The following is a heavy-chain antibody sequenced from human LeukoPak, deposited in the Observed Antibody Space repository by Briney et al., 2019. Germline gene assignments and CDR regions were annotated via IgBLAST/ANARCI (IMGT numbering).Heavy chain of an antibody. CDR2: ISDNSGNT. V-gene: IGHV3-23*01. Sequence: GGSLRLSCAAFGFTFSSFAMSWVRQAPGQGLEWVSAISDNSGNTYYADSVKGRFTISRDNSENTLYLQMNSLRAEDTALYYCSNGRTSSGTLQHDYWGQGTLVTVSS. J-gene: IGHJ4*02. CDR3: SNGRTSSGTLQHDY. D-gene: IGHD6-19*01. CDR1: GFTFSSFA.